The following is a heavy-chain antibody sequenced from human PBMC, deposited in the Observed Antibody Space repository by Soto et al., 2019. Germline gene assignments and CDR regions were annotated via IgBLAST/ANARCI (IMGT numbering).Heavy chain of an antibody. V-gene: IGHV4-59*08. CDR2: IYYSGST. J-gene: IGHJ5*02. CDR3: ARHGWFDP. CDR1: GGSISSYY. Sequence: TSGTLSLTCTVSGGSISSYYWSWIRQPPGKGLEWIGYIYYSGSTNYNPSLKSRVTISVDTSKNQFSLKLSSVTAADTAVYYCARHGWFDPWGQGTLVTVSS.